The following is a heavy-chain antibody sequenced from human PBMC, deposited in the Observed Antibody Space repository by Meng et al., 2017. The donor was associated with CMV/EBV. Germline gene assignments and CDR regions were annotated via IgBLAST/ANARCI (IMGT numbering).Heavy chain of an antibody. CDR1: GGTFSSYA. V-gene: IGHV1-69*05. CDR2: IIPIFGTA. Sequence: SVKVSCKASGGTFSSYAISWVRQAPGQGLEWMGGIIPIFGTANYAQKFQGRVTITTDESTSTAYMERSSLRSEDTAVYYCARGTVGDWWFDPWGQGTLVTVSS. CDR3: ARGTVGDWWFDP. D-gene: IGHD3/OR15-3a*01. J-gene: IGHJ5*02.